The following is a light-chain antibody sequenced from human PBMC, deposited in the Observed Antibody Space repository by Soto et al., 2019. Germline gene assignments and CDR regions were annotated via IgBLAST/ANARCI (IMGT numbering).Light chain of an antibody. CDR1: QSLSYSDGNIY. CDR2: KVF. CDR3: MQGTHRPIT. V-gene: IGKV2-30*01. J-gene: IGKJ4*01. Sequence: DVVMTQSPLSLPVTLGQPASISCWSSQSLSYSDGNIYLNWFHQRPGQSPRRLIYKVFNRDSGVPDRFSGSGSGTDFTLKISRVEAEDVGIYYGMQGTHRPITFGGGTKVEIK.